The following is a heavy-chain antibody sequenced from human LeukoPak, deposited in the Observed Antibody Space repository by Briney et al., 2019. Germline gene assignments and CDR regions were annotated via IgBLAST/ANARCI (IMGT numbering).Heavy chain of an antibody. CDR1: GFTFSSYA. J-gene: IGHJ5*02. V-gene: IGHV3-30*07. D-gene: IGHD3-10*01. Sequence: PGGSLRLSCAASGFTFSSYAMHWVRQAPGKGLEWVAVISYDGSNKYYADSVKGRFTISRDNSKNTLYLQMNSLRAEDTAVYYCAKGGGYYDSGSYPFDPWGQGTLVTVSS. CDR3: AKGGGYYDSGSYPFDP. CDR2: ISYDGSNK.